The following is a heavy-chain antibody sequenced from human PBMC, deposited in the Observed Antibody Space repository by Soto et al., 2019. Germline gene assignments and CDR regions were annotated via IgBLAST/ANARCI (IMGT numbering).Heavy chain of an antibody. Sequence: SETLSLTCTVSGGSISSYYWSWIRQPPGKGLEWIGYIYYIGSTNYNPSLKSRVTISVDTSKNQFSLKLSSVTTADTAVYYCARGLRRQLLNWFDPWGQGTLVTVSS. CDR2: IYYIGST. D-gene: IGHD2-2*01. J-gene: IGHJ5*02. CDR3: ARGLRRQLLNWFDP. CDR1: GGSISSYY. V-gene: IGHV4-59*01.